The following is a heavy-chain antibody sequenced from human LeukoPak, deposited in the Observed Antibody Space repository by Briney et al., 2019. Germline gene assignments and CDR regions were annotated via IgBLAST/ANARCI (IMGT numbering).Heavy chain of an antibody. CDR1: GFTFSSYG. J-gene: IGHJ4*02. V-gene: IGHV3-33*01. Sequence: PGGSLRLSCAASGFTFSSYGMHWVRQAPGKGLEWVAVIWYDGSNKYYADSVKGRFTISRDNSKNTLYLQMNSLRAEDTAVYYCARASGSLGVWGSYRIDYWGQGTLVTVSS. D-gene: IGHD3-16*02. CDR2: IWYDGSNK. CDR3: ARASGSLGVWGSYRIDY.